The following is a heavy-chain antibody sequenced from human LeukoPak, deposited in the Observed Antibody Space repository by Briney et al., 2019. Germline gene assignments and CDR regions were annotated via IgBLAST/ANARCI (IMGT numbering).Heavy chain of an antibody. CDR2: ISYDGGNK. CDR3: AKDGTSVATAGSHFDY. D-gene: IGHD6-13*01. J-gene: IGHJ4*02. V-gene: IGHV3-30*18. Sequence: GGSLRLSCAASGFTFSSYGMQWVRQAPGKGLEWVAVISYDGGNKYYADSVKGRFTISRDNSKNTLHLQMNSLRAEDTAVYYCAKDGTSVATAGSHFDYWGQGTLVTVSS. CDR1: GFTFSSYG.